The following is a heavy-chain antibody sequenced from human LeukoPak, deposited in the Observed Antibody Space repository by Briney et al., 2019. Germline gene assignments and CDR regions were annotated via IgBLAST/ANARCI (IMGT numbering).Heavy chain of an antibody. J-gene: IGHJ6*02. CDR3: VEGPRNYYGMDV. CDR2: MSGSGGST. V-gene: IGHV3-23*01. CDR1: GFTFSSYA. Sequence: GGSLRLSCAASGFTFSSYAMSWVRQAPGKGLEWVSSMSGSGGSTYYADSVKGRFTISRDNSKNTLYLQMNSLRAEDTAVYYCVEGPRNYYGMDVWGQGTTVTVSS.